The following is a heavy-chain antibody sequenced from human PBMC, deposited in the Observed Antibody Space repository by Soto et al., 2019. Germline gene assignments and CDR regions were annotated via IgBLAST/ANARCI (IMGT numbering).Heavy chain of an antibody. Sequence: GGSLRLSCAASGFTFNTYWMHWVRQAPGKGLVWVSRINSDGTKTTYADSVKGRFTISRDNAKNTVYLQMNSLRAEDTAMYYCATVATNSYNWLDPWGQGTLVTVAS. V-gene: IGHV3-74*01. D-gene: IGHD5-12*01. J-gene: IGHJ5*02. CDR3: ATVATNSYNWLDP. CDR1: GFTFNTYW. CDR2: INSDGTKT.